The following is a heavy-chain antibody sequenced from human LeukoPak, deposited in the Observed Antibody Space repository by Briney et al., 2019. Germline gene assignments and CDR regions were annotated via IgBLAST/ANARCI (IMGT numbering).Heavy chain of an antibody. CDR2: IHLSGTPT. CDR3: ARDGISSSWYLNWFDP. CDR1: GFAFSIYR. Sequence: GGSLRLSCEASGFAFSIYRMNWVRQAPGKGLEWVSYIHLSGTPTHYADPVKGRFPISRDNVKNSLYLQMDNLRAEDTAVYYCARDGISSSWYLNWFDPWGQGTLVTVSS. D-gene: IGHD6-13*01. V-gene: IGHV3-48*04. J-gene: IGHJ5*02.